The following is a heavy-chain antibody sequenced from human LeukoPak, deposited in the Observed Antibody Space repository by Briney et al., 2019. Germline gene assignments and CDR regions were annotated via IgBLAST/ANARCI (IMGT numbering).Heavy chain of an antibody. V-gene: IGHV3-21*01. Sequence: GGSLRLSCAASGFTFSSYSMNWVRQAPGKGLEWVSSISSSSSYIYYADSVKGRFTISRDNAKNSLYLQMNSLRAEDTAVCYCAKGFEAYGGAFDIWGQGTMVTVSS. CDR3: AKGFEAYGGAFDI. J-gene: IGHJ3*02. D-gene: IGHD3-10*01. CDR2: ISSSSSYI. CDR1: GFTFSSYS.